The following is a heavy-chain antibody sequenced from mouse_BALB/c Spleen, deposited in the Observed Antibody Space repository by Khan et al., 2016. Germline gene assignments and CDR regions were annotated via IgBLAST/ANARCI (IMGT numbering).Heavy chain of an antibody. D-gene: IGHD6-1*01. J-gene: IGHJ4*01. Sequence: EVQLQESGPELMKPGASVKISCKASGYSFTSYYMHWVKQSHGKSLEWIGYIDPFNGGTSYNQKFKGKATLTVDKSSSTAYMHLSSLTSEDSAVYYCASSTQCFCSMYYWGHGASVTVSS. CDR2: IDPFNGGT. V-gene: IGHV1S135*01. CDR3: ASSTQCFCSMYY. CDR1: GYSFTSYY.